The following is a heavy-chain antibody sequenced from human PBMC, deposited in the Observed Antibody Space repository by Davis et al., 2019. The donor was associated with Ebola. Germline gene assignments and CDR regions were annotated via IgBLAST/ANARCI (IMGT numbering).Heavy chain of an antibody. V-gene: IGHV3-30*18. CDR3: AKSVDSAMVPTF. D-gene: IGHD5-18*01. CDR2: IAYDGTDK. CDR1: GFTFNNYG. Sequence: PGGSLRLSCAVSGFTFNNYGMHWVRQAAGKGLEWVAVIAYDGTDKYYADSVKGRFTISRDNSKNTLYLQMHSLRAEDTAVYYCAKSVDSAMVPTFWGQGTLVTVSS. J-gene: IGHJ4*02.